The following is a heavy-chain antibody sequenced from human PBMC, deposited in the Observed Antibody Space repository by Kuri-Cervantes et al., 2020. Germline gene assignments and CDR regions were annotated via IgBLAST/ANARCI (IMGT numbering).Heavy chain of an antibody. CDR1: GFTFSSYS. CDR3: ARDYYYESSGYYSPFGY. V-gene: IGHV3-48*01. D-gene: IGHD3-22*01. J-gene: IGHJ4*02. Sequence: GESLKISCAASGFTFSSYSMNWVRQAPGKGLEWVSYISSSSSTIYYADSVKGRFTISRDNAKNSLYLQMNSLRAEDTAVYYCARDYYYESSGYYSPFGYWGQGTLVTVSS. CDR2: ISSSSSTI.